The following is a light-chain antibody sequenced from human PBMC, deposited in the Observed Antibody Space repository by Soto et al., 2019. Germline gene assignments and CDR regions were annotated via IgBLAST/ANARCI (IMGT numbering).Light chain of an antibody. V-gene: IGKV3-20*01. CDR1: QSVSNNY. Sequence: EIVFTQSPGTLSLSPGERAILSCRASQSVSNNYLAWYQQKPGQAPKILIYGASNTATGIPHRFSGSGSGTDFTLTISSLEPEDFAVYYCQHYGDSPPFTFGPGTKVDIK. J-gene: IGKJ3*01. CDR2: GAS. CDR3: QHYGDSPPFT.